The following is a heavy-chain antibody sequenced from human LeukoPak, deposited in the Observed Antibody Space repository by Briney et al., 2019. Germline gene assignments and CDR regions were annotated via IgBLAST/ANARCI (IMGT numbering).Heavy chain of an antibody. V-gene: IGHV1-18*01. J-gene: IGHJ6*03. CDR3: ARDGIYYYYMDV. D-gene: IGHD1-26*01. Sequence: ASVNVSCKASGYTFTSFGITWVRQAPGQGLEWMGWISTYNGNTNYAQKFQGRVTMTTDTSTSTAYMELRSLRSDDTAVYYCARDGIYYYYMDVWGKGTTVTVSS. CDR1: GYTFTSFG. CDR2: ISTYNGNT.